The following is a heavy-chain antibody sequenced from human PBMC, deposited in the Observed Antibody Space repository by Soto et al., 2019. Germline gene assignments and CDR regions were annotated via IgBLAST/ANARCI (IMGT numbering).Heavy chain of an antibody. CDR2: IYYSGSP. D-gene: IGHD6-19*01. CDR3: AVPAASVAGASGSYYYYGMDV. J-gene: IGHJ6*02. V-gene: IGHV4-39*01. CDR1: GGSISSSSYY. Sequence: SETLSLTCTVSGGSISSSSYYWGWIRQPPGKGLEWIGYIYYSGSPYYNPSLKSRVTISVDTSKNQFSLKLSSVTATDTAVYYCAVPAASVAGASGSYYYYGMDVWGQGTTVTVSS.